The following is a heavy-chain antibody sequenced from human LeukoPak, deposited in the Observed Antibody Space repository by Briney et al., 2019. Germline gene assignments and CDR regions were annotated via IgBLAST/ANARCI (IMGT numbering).Heavy chain of an antibody. CDR1: GFTFSSYS. V-gene: IGHV3-21*01. CDR2: ISSSSSYI. CDR3: ARDGYDILTGYPYYGMDV. Sequence: GGSLRLSCAASGFTFSSYSMNWVRQAPGQGLEWVSSISSSSSYIYYADSVKGRFTISRDNAKNSLYLQMNSLRAEDTAVYYCARDGYDILTGYPYYGMDVWGQGTTVTVSS. J-gene: IGHJ6*02. D-gene: IGHD3-9*01.